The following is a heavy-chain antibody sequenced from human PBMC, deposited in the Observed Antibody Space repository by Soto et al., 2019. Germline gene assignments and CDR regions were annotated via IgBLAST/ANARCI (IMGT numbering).Heavy chain of an antibody. J-gene: IGHJ4*02. V-gene: IGHV1-18*01. CDR1: GYTFTSYG. D-gene: IGHD3-10*01. Sequence: ASVKVSWKASGYTFTSYGISWVRQAPGQGLEWMGWISAYNGNTNYAQKLQGRVTMTTDTSTSTAYMELRSLRSDDTAVYYCARGLSLWCGEPPYFSYRGQGTLVTVSS. CDR3: ARGLSLWCGEPPYFSY. CDR2: ISAYNGNT.